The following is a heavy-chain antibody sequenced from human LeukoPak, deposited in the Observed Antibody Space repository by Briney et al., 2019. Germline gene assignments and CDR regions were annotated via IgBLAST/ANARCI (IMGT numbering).Heavy chain of an antibody. CDR2: IYHSGST. J-gene: IGHJ6*03. Sequence: SETLSLTCTVSGYSISSGYYWGWIRQPPGKGLEWIGSIYHSGSTYYNPSLKSRVTISVDTSKNQFSLKLSSVTAADTAVYYCARTPSGSYYGYYYYYMDVWGKGTTVTVSS. V-gene: IGHV4-38-2*02. CDR3: ARTPSGSYYGYYYYYMDV. D-gene: IGHD1-26*01. CDR1: GYSISSGYY.